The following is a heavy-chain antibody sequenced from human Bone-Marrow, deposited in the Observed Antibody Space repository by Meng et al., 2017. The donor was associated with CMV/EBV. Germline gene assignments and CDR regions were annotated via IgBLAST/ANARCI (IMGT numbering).Heavy chain of an antibody. CDR3: ARVRPPALISGYYPY. CDR2: ISYDVINK. D-gene: IGHD3-22*01. J-gene: IGHJ4*02. Sequence: GESLKISWAASGFTFSSYAMHWVRQAPGKGLEWVAVISYDVINKYYADPVKGRFTISRDNSKNTLYLQMNSLRAEDTAVYYCARVRPPALISGYYPYWGQGTLVTVSS. V-gene: IGHV3-30-3*01. CDR1: GFTFSSYA.